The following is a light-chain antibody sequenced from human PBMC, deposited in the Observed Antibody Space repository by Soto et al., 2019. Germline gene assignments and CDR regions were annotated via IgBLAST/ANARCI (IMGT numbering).Light chain of an antibody. J-gene: IGKJ4*01. V-gene: IGKV3-15*01. Sequence: EIVLTQSPGTLSLSPGKRATLSCRASQSVGIKLAWYQQKPGQAPRLLIYGASTRATGIPARFSGSGSGTEFNLTISSLQSEDFAVYFCQQYDDWLRLTFGGGTKVDIK. CDR3: QQYDDWLRLT. CDR1: QSVGIK. CDR2: GAS.